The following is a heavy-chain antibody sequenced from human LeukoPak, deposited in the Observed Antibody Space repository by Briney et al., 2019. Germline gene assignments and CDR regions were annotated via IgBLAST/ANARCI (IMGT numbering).Heavy chain of an antibody. V-gene: IGHV3-73*01. CDR3: TRHALEDYYGSGTVNWFDP. D-gene: IGHD3-10*01. J-gene: IGHJ5*02. CDR2: IRGKANNSAT. CDR1: GFTFSGSA. Sequence: PGGSLRLSCAASGFTFSGSAMHWVRQAPGKGLEWVGRIRGKANNSATAYAASVKGRFTISRDDTKNTAYLQIASLKTTGLGVSYCTRHALEDYYGSGTVNWFDPWGQGTLVTVSS.